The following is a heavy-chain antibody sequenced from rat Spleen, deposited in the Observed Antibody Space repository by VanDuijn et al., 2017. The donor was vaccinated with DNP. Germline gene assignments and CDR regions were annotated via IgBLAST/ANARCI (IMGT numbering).Heavy chain of an antibody. CDR1: GYAFSINY. D-gene: IGHD3-2*01. Sequence: QVQLQQSGAELAKPGSSVKISCKASGYAFSINYIGWIKQTTGLGLEYVGYIHAGSGGSTYNDKFKGRATLNLDKSSSTAFMQLSSLTPDDSAVYYCARWGTFYWYFDFWGPGTMVTVSS. V-gene: IGHV1-43*01. CDR2: IHAGSGGS. CDR3: ARWGTFYWYFDF. J-gene: IGHJ1*01.